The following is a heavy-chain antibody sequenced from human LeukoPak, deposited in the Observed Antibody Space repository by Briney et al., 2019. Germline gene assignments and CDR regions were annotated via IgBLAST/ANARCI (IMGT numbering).Heavy chain of an antibody. J-gene: IGHJ6*03. CDR1: GGSISSYY. Sequence: SETLSLTCTVSGGSISSYYWSWIRQPPGKGLEWIGYIYYSGSTNYNPSLKSRVTISVDTSKNQFSLKLSSVTAADTAVYYCARELKRYSSSWDYYHYYMDVWGKGTTVNISS. V-gene: IGHV4-59*12. D-gene: IGHD6-13*01. CDR3: ARELKRYSSSWDYYHYYMDV. CDR2: IYYSGST.